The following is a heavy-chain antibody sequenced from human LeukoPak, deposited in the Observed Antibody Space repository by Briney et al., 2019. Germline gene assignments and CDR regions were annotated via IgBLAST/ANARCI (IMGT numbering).Heavy chain of an antibody. CDR2: INHSGST. CDR1: GGSFSGYY. CDR3: ARPRGYDYDC. V-gene: IGHV4-34*01. D-gene: IGHD5-12*01. Sequence: SETLSLTCAVYGGSFSGYYWSWIRQPPGKGLEWIGEINHSGSTNYNPSLKSRVTISVDTSKNQFSLKLSSVTAADTAVYYCARPRGYDYDCWGQGTLVTVSS. J-gene: IGHJ4*02.